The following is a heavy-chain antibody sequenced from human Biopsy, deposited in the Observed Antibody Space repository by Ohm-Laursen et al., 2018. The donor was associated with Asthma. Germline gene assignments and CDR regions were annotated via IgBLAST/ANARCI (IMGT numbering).Heavy chain of an antibody. J-gene: IGHJ4*02. CDR1: GYSLTDLS. CDR2: HDHEEGGT. CDR3: ASDFPKDYVRYNFQF. Sequence: ASVKVSCKLSGYSLTDLSMHWVRQAPGQGLEWMGGHDHEEGGTVNAWRFQGRVTMTEDTSTDTDYMELSSLSSDDTAVYYCASDFPKDYVRYNFQFWGQGTLVTVSS. D-gene: IGHD4-17*01. V-gene: IGHV1-24*01.